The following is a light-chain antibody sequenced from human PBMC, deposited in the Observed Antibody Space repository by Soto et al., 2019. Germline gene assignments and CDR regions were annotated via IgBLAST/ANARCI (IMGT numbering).Light chain of an antibody. CDR3: SSYSRDSIPV. V-gene: IGLV2-14*01. J-gene: IGLJ1*01. Sequence: QSALTQPASVSGSPGQSITISCTGTYRDVGGYNFVSWYQHHPGKAPKLILYGVTNRPSGVSNRFSGSKSGDTASLTISGIQADDEADYYCSSYSRDSIPVFGTGTKLTVL. CDR1: YRDVGGYNF. CDR2: GVT.